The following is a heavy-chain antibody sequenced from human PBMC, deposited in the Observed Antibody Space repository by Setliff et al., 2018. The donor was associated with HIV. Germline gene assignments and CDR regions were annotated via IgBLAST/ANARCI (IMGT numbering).Heavy chain of an antibody. CDR2: INPKSDGT. CDR1: GYSFTDYY. D-gene: IGHD4-17*01. Sequence: ASVKVSCKASGYSFTDYYIHWVRQAPGQGLEWMGWINPKSDGTNYAQKFQGRVTMTRDTSISTAYMELSRLRSDDTAVYYCARDWVTYGGNPLVPDYWGQGTLVTVSS. V-gene: IGHV1-2*02. J-gene: IGHJ4*02. CDR3: ARDWVTYGGNPLVPDY.